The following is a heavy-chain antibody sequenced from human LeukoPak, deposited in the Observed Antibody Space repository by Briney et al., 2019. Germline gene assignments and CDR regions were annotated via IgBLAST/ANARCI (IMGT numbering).Heavy chain of an antibody. V-gene: IGHV3-23*01. CDR2: ISGGGAGT. CDR1: GLSFSLYA. D-gene: IGHD1-1*01. J-gene: IGHJ4*02. Sequence: GGSLRLFCAASGLSFSLYAMSWVRQAPGKGLEWVSSISGGGAGTYYADSVRGRFTISRDNSKNTLYLQMNSLRAEDTALYYCAKDFVRYNIQFDYWGQGALVIVSS. CDR3: AKDFVRYNIQFDY.